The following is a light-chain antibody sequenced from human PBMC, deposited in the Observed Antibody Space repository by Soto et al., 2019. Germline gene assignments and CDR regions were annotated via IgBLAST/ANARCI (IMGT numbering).Light chain of an antibody. V-gene: IGKV1-5*03. CDR1: QSISSW. CDR3: QQYNSYWT. CDR2: KSS. Sequence: DIPMTQSPSTLSASVGDRVTITCRASQSISSWLAWYQQKPGKAPKLLIYKSSNLESGLPSRFSGSGSGTEFTLTISSLQPDDFAPYYCQQYNSYWTFGQGTKVEIK. J-gene: IGKJ1*01.